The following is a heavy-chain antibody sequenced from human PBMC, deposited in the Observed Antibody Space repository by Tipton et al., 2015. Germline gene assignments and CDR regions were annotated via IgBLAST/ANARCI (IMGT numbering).Heavy chain of an antibody. V-gene: IGHV4-38-2*02. Sequence: TLSLTCTVSDGSISSYYWGWIRQPPGKGLEWIGSISHSGNTYYNPSLKSRVTISLDTSKNQFSLKLNSVTAADTAVYYCARGLLLWFGMSDYWGRGTLVTVSS. CDR3: ARGLLLWFGMSDY. D-gene: IGHD3-10*01. CDR2: ISHSGNT. J-gene: IGHJ4*02. CDR1: DGSISSYY.